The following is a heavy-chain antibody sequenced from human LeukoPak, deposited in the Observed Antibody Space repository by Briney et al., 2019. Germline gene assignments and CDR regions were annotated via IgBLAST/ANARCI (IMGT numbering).Heavy chain of an antibody. D-gene: IGHD6-19*01. V-gene: IGHV1-69*13. CDR3: ARGGVAGPFGYYYYGMDV. CDR2: IIPILGTA. J-gene: IGHJ6*02. Sequence: ASVKVSCKASGGTFSSYAISWVRQAPGQGLEWMGGIIPILGTANYAQKFQGRVTITADESTSTAYMELSSLRSEDTAVYYCARGGVAGPFGYYYYGMDVWGQGTAVTVSS. CDR1: GGTFSSYA.